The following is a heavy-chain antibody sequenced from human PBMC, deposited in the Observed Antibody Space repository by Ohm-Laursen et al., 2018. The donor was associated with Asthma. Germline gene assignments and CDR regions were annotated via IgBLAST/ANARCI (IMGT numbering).Heavy chain of an antibody. V-gene: IGHV3-30-3*01. CDR1: GFTFSSYS. D-gene: IGHD3-3*01. CDR3: ARDVMEWYLPAFDF. Sequence: SLRLSCSASGFTFSSYSMHWVRQAPGKGLEWVAVIAYDGSSKYYADSVKGRFTASRDDSKNTLYLQMNSLRPDDTAVYYCARDVMEWYLPAFDFWGQGTLVTVSS. CDR2: IAYDGSSK. J-gene: IGHJ4*02.